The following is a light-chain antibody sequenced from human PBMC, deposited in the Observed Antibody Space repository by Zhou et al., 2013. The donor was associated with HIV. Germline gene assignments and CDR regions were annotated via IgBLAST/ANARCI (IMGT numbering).Light chain of an antibody. CDR2: GAS. V-gene: IGKV3-20*01. CDR3: QHYDKWPLWT. Sequence: EIVLTQSPGTLSLSPGERATLSCRASQSVSSSYLAWYQQKPGQAPRLLIYGASSRATGIPDRFSGSGSGTDFTLTISTTQSEDFAIYYCQHYDKWPLWTFGRGTKVEIK. CDR1: QSVSSSY. J-gene: IGKJ1*01.